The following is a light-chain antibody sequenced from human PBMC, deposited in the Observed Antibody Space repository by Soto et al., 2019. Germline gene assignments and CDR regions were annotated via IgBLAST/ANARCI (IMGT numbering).Light chain of an antibody. J-gene: IGKJ5*01. CDR2: GAS. CDR3: LQDYSSPIT. CDR1: QSVSNNY. V-gene: IGKV3-20*01. Sequence: EFVLTQSPGTLSLSPGERATLYCRASQSVSNNYLAWYQQKPGQAPRLLIYGASDRATGIPDRFSGSGSGTDFTLTITNLQPEDFATYYCLQDYSSPITFGQGTRLEIK.